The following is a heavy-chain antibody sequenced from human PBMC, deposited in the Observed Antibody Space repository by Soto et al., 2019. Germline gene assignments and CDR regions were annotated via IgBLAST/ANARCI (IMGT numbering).Heavy chain of an antibody. CDR1: GGSISSYY. J-gene: IGHJ4*01. D-gene: IGHD3-3*01. Sequence: LSLTCSVSGGSISSYYWSWIRQPPGKGLDWIGYVYYTGTSNYSPSLKSRVTMSVDTSRNLLSLKLSSVTTADTAVYYCARGPNYDYWSGYFRGWGQGALGTVSS. CDR3: ARGPNYDYWSGYFRG. CDR2: VYYTGTS. V-gene: IGHV4-59*01.